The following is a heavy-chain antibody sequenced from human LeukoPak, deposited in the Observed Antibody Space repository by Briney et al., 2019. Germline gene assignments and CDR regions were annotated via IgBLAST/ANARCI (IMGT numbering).Heavy chain of an antibody. Sequence: SETLSLTCTVSGGSISSISYYWGWIRQPPGKGLEWIGSIYYSGSTYYNPSLKSRVTISVDTSKNQFSLKLSSVTAADTAVYYCARHSPGIAAVGNWFDPWGQGTLVTVSS. CDR3: ARHSPGIAAVGNWFDP. D-gene: IGHD6-13*01. CDR1: GGSISSISYY. CDR2: IYYSGST. V-gene: IGHV4-39*01. J-gene: IGHJ5*02.